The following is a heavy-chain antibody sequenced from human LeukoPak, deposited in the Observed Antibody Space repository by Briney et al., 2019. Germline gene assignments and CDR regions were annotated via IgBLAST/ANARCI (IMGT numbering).Heavy chain of an antibody. CDR2: IIPIFGTA. J-gene: IGHJ6*03. CDR3: ASAPVGVVPAAIYYYYYYYMDV. D-gene: IGHD2-2*01. Sequence: ASVEVSCKASGGTFSSYAISWVRQAPGQGLEWMGGIIPIFGTANYAQKFQGRVTITADESTSTAYMELSSLRSEDTAVYYCASAPVGVVPAAIYYYYYYYMDVWGKGTTVTVSS. V-gene: IGHV1-69*13. CDR1: GGTFSSYA.